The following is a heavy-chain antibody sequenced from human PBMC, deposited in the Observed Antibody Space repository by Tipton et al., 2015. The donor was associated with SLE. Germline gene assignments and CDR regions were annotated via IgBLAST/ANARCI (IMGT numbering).Heavy chain of an antibody. D-gene: IGHD6-19*01. V-gene: IGHV4-4*09. J-gene: IGHJ4*02. CDR1: GGSISNYY. Sequence: TLSLTCTVSGGSISNYYWSWIRQPPGKGLECIGYIYTSGSTNYNPSLKSRVTISADTSKNQFSLKLSSVTAADTAVYYCARRGYSRDWYRGYFDYWGQGTLVAVSS. CDR3: ARRGYSRDWYRGYFDY. CDR2: IYTSGST.